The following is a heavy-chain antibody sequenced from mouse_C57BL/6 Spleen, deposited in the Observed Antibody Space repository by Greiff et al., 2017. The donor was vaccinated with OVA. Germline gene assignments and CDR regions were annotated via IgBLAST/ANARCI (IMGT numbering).Heavy chain of an antibody. CDR1: GFTFSSYA. CDR2: ISGGGSYT. CDR3: ARGGHYYGSSYFDY. V-gene: IGHV5-4*01. J-gene: IGHJ2*01. D-gene: IGHD1-1*01. Sequence: EVQLVESGGGLVKPGGSLKLSCAASGFTFSSYAMSWVRQTPDKRLEWVATISGGGSYTYYPDHVKGRFTISRDNAKNNLYLQMSHLNSEDTAMYYCARGGHYYGSSYFDYWGQGTTLTVSS.